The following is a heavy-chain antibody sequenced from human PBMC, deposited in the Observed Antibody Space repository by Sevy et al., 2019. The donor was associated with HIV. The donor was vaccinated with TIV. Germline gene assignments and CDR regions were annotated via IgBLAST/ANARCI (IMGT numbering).Heavy chain of an antibody. D-gene: IGHD2-15*01. V-gene: IGHV3-21*01. CDR2: ISFSSNYI. Sequence: GSLRLSCTASGFTFSSYSMNWVRQAPGKGLEWVSSISFSSNYIYYVDSVRGRFTISRDNAKNSLYLHMDSLRDEDTALYYCARDDIVARDYFDFWGQGTLVTVSS. CDR1: GFTFSSYS. CDR3: ARDDIVARDYFDF. J-gene: IGHJ4*02.